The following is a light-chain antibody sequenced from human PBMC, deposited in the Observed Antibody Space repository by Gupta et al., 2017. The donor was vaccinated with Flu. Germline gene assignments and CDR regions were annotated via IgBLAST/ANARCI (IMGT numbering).Light chain of an antibody. CDR3: QQYKSYPLT. CDR1: QDINND. V-gene: IGKV1-16*02. Sequence: DIQMTQSPSSLSASVGDRVTITCRASQDINNDLAWFQQKPGKAPKSLIYGASSLQSGVPSNFSGCGSGTDFTLTITSLQPEDFATYYCQQYKSYPLTFGGGTKVEIK. CDR2: GAS. J-gene: IGKJ4*01.